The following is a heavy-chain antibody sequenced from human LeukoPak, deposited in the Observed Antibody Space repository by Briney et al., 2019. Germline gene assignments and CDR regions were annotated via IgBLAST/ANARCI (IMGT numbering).Heavy chain of an antibody. V-gene: IGHV3-33*01. CDR1: AXTFSSYD. D-gene: IGHD3-10*01. J-gene: IGHJ4*02. Sequence: GGSLRLSCAASAXTFSSYDVHWVRQAPGKGLEWVALIWYDGSKKYYADSVNGRITISRDNSKNTLYLQMNSLRAEDMAVYYCARPRGSGSYSYFDSWGQGTLVTVSS. CDR2: IWYDGSKK. CDR3: ARPRGSGSYSYFDS.